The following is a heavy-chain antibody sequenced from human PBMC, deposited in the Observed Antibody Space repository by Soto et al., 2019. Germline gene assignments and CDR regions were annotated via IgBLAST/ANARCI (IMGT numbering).Heavy chain of an antibody. Sequence: EVQLLESGGGLVQPGGSLRLSCAASGFTFSSYAMSWVRQAPGKGLEWVSVISGSGGSTYYADSVKGRFTISRDNPKNTLYLQMTSLRPQDTAVYYCAKDRGYYISGSYRPHSHFDYWGQGTLVTVSS. J-gene: IGHJ4*02. D-gene: IGHD3-16*02. CDR1: GFTFSSYA. V-gene: IGHV3-23*01. CDR2: ISGSGGST. CDR3: AKDRGYYISGSYRPHSHFDY.